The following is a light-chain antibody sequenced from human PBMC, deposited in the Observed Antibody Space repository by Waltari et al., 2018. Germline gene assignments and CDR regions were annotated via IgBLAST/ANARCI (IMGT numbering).Light chain of an antibody. CDR2: AAS. CDR3: QQSYSTPWT. CDR1: QSISSY. Sequence: DIQMTQSPSSLSASVGDRVTITCRASQSISSYFNWYQQKPGKAPKLHIYAASSLQSGVPSRFSGSGSGTDFTLTISSLQPEDFATYYCQQSYSTPWTFGQGTKVEIK. V-gene: IGKV1-39*01. J-gene: IGKJ1*01.